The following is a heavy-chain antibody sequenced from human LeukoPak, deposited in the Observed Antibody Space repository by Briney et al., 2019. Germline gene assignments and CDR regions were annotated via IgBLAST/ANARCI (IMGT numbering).Heavy chain of an antibody. V-gene: IGHV1-18*01. D-gene: IGHD3-10*01. Sequence: ASVKVSCKASGYTFTSYGISWVRQAPGQGLEWMGWISAYNGNTNYAQKLQGRVTMTTDTSTSTAYMELRSLRSDDTAVYYCARSSGSYYSHEIYFDYWGQGTLVTVSS. J-gene: IGHJ4*02. CDR1: GYTFTSYG. CDR2: ISAYNGNT. CDR3: ARSSGSYYSHEIYFDY.